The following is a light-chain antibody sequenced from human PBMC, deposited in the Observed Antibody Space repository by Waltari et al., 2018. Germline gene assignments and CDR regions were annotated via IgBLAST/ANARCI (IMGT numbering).Light chain of an antibody. Sequence: QSALTQPPSASGSPGQSVTISCTGASSDVGGYNFVSWYQQHPAKAPQLMIYEVTKRPSGVPDRFSGSKSGNTASLTVSGLQPEDEADYYCSSYAGSNNFWVFGGGTKLTVL. CDR1: SSDVGGYNF. J-gene: IGLJ3*02. CDR3: SSYAGSNNFWV. V-gene: IGLV2-8*01. CDR2: EVT.